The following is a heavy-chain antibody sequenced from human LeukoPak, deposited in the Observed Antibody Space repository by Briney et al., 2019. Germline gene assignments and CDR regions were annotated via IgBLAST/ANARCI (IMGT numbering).Heavy chain of an antibody. Sequence: GGSLRLSCAASGFTFSSYWMHWVRHAPGKGLVWVSRINSDGSSTSYADSVKGRFTISRDNAKNTLYLQMNSLRAEDTAVYYCAAGYSSGWYVYWGQGTLVTVSS. D-gene: IGHD6-19*01. CDR3: AAGYSSGWYVY. CDR1: GFTFSSYW. CDR2: INSDGSST. J-gene: IGHJ4*02. V-gene: IGHV3-74*01.